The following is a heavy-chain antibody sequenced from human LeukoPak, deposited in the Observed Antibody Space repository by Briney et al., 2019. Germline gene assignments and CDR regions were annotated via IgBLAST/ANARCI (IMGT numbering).Heavy chain of an antibody. D-gene: IGHD6-19*01. V-gene: IGHV3-48*03. J-gene: IGHJ4*02. CDR1: GFSFSSYE. CDR3: ARVQRGIAVALDY. Sequence: GGSLRLSCAASGFSFSSYEMNWVRQAPGKGLEWVSYISSSGSTKYYADSVKGRFTISRDNVKNLLYLQMNSLRAEDTAVYYCARVQRGIAVALDYWGQGTLATVSS. CDR2: ISSSGSTK.